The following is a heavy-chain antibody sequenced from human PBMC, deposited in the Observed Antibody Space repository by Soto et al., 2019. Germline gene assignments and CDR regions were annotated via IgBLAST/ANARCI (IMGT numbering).Heavy chain of an antibody. J-gene: IGHJ5*02. D-gene: IGHD5-18*01. CDR2: IFYSGST. CDR1: GGSISNYY. CDR3: AKDSGYNYGYFRWFDP. Sequence: SETLSLTCTVSGGSISNYYWSWIRQPPGRGLERIGHIFYSGSTNYNPALKSRVTISVDTSKIQFSLKLSSVTAADTAVYYCAKDSGYNYGYFRWFDPWGQGTLVTVSS. V-gene: IGHV4-59*01.